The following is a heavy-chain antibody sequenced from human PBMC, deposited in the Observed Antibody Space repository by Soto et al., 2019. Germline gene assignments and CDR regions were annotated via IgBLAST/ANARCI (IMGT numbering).Heavy chain of an antibody. J-gene: IGHJ5*02. V-gene: IGHV1-8*01. CDR1: GYTFTSYD. CDR2: MNPNSGNT. CDR3: ARGSFHSSSFPCRFYWFDP. D-gene: IGHD6-6*01. Sequence: ASVKVYCKPSGYTFTSYDLNWVRQATGQGLEWMGWMNPNSGNTGYAQKFQGRVTMTRNTSITTAYMELSSVRSEDTAVYYCARGSFHSSSFPCRFYWFDPWGQGTLVTVPS.